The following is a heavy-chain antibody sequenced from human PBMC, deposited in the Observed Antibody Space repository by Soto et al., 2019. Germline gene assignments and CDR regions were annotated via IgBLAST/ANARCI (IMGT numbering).Heavy chain of an antibody. Sequence: EVQLVESGGGLVKPGGSLRLSCAASGFTFSSYTLNWVRQAPGQGLEWLSSISGAVSSIYYADSVKGRFTISRDNAKNSLFLHMNSLRAEDTAVYYCAKDLRYCSSTDCYRGAGDVWGQGTTVTVSS. J-gene: IGHJ6*02. CDR1: GFTFSSYT. V-gene: IGHV3-21*01. D-gene: IGHD2-2*01. CDR3: AKDLRYCSSTDCYRGAGDV. CDR2: ISGAVSSI.